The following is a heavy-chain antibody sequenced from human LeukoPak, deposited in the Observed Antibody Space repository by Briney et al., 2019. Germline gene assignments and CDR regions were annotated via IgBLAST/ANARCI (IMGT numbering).Heavy chain of an antibody. V-gene: IGHV4-34*01. CDR3: ARGADCSGGSCELDY. J-gene: IGHJ4*02. Sequence: SETLSLTCAVYGGSFSSYYWSWIRQPPGKGLEWIGEINHSGSTNYNPSLKSRVTISVDTSKNQFSLKLSSVTAADTAVYYCARGADCSGGSCELDYWGQGTLVTVSS. CDR1: GGSFSSYY. CDR2: INHSGST. D-gene: IGHD2-15*01.